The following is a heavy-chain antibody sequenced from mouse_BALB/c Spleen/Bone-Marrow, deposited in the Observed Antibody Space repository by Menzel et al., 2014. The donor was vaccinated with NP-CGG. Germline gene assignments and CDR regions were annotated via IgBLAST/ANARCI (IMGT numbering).Heavy chain of an antibody. J-gene: IGHJ3*01. D-gene: IGHD1-3*01. CDR2: IAPANGNT. Sequence: DVKLVESGAELVKPGASVKLSCTASGFNIKDACMHWVKQRPAQGLEWIGRIAPANGNTEYDPKFLDKATITADTSSNTAYLQLSSLTSEDTAVYYCARSPGEVNYWGQGTLVTVSA. CDR3: ARSPGEVNY. CDR1: GFNIKDAC. V-gene: IGHV14-3*02.